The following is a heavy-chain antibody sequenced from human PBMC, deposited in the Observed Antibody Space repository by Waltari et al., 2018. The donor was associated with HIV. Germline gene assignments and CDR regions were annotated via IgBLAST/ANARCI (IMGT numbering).Heavy chain of an antibody. Sequence: QLQLQESGPGLVKPSETLSLTCTVSGGSISSSSYYWGWIRQPPGKGLEWIGSIYYSGSTYYNPSLKSRVTISVDTSKNQFSLKLSSVTAADTAVYYCAREGDRNWFDPWGQGTLVTVSS. CDR3: AREGDRNWFDP. V-gene: IGHV4-39*07. J-gene: IGHJ5*02. D-gene: IGHD2-21*01. CDR1: GGSISSSSYY. CDR2: IYYSGST.